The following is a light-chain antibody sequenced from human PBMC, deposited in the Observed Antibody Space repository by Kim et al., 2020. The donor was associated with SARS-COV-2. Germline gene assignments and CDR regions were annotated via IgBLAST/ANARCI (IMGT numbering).Light chain of an antibody. Sequence: GQKVPISCSGSSSNIGTSHVYWYRQLPGTAPKLLIYDSDKRPSGIPDRFSGSKSGTSATLGITGLQTGDEADYYCATWDTGLSTGLFGGGTQLTVL. CDR3: ATWDTGLSTGL. V-gene: IGLV1-51*01. J-gene: IGLJ3*02. CDR2: DSD. CDR1: SSNIGTSH.